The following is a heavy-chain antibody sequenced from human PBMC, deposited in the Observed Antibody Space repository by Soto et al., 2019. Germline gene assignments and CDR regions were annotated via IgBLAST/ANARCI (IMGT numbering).Heavy chain of an antibody. CDR1: GYTFTGYY. CDR3: ASCITMVRGVPDY. J-gene: IGHJ4*02. D-gene: IGHD3-10*01. CDR2: INPNSGGT. V-gene: IGHV1-2*02. Sequence: SVKVSCKASGYTFTGYYMHWVRQAPGQGLEWMGWINPNSGGTNYAQKFQGRVTMTRDTSISTAYMELSRLRSDDTAVYYCASCITMVRGVPDYWGQGTLVTVSS.